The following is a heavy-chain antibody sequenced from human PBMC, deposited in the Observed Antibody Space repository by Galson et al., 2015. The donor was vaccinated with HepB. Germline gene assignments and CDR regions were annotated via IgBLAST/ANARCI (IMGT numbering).Heavy chain of an antibody. Sequence: SLRLSCAASGFTFSSYGMSWVRQAPGKGLEWVSSLSDSGDSRYYADSVKGRFTISRDNSRNTLYLQMNSLRAGDTALYYCATGQPYQQFDYWGQGTLLTVSS. CDR3: ATGQPYQQFDY. CDR1: GFTFSSYG. CDR2: LSDSGDSR. J-gene: IGHJ4*02. V-gene: IGHV3-23*01. D-gene: IGHD1-14*01.